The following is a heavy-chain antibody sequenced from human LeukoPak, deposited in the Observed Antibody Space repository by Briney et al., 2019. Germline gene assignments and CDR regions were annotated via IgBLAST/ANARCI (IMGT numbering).Heavy chain of an antibody. CDR2: IYHSGST. Sequence: SETLSLTCGVSDYSISSDNYWGWIRQPPGNGLEWIGTIYHSGSTYYNSSLKSRATMSVDTSMNQFSLNLNSVTAADTAVYYCARATIRNWFDPWGQGTQVTVSS. CDR3: ARATIRNWFDP. J-gene: IGHJ5*02. CDR1: DYSISSDNY. D-gene: IGHD3-3*02. V-gene: IGHV4-38-2*01.